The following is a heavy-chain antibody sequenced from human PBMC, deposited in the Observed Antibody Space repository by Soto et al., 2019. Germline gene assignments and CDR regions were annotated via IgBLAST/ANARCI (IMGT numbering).Heavy chain of an antibody. CDR1: GFTFSSYA. V-gene: IGHV3-23*01. Sequence: GGSLRLSCAASGFTFSSYAMSWVRQAPGKGLEWVSAISGSGGSTYYADSVKGRFTISRDNSKNTLYLQMNSLRAEDTAVYYCAGNYSNYPYFDYWGQGTLVTVSS. CDR3: AGNYSNYPYFDY. D-gene: IGHD4-4*01. J-gene: IGHJ4*02. CDR2: ISGSGGST.